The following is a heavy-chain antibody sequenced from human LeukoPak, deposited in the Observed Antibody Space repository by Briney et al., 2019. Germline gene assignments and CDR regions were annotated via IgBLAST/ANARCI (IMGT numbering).Heavy chain of an antibody. Sequence: PGGSLRLSCAASGFTFSSYWMSWVRQAPGKGLEWVANIKQDGSEKYYVDSVKGRFTISRDNAKNSLYLQMNSLRAEDTAVYYCARVDHDYVWGSYRQHDAFDIWGQGTMVTVSS. CDR1: GFTFSSYW. D-gene: IGHD3-16*02. CDR2: IKQDGSEK. J-gene: IGHJ3*02. V-gene: IGHV3-7*01. CDR3: ARVDHDYVWGSYRQHDAFDI.